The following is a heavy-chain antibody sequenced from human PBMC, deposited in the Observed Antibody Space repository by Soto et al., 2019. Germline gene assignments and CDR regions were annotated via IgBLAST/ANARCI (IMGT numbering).Heavy chain of an antibody. D-gene: IGHD3-3*01. CDR1: GFTFSSYG. J-gene: IGHJ4*02. V-gene: IGHV3-30*18. CDR2: ISYDGSNK. Sequence: GGSLRLSCAASGFTFSSYGMHWVRQAPGKGLEWVAVISYDGSNKYYADSVKGRFTISRDNSKNTLYLQMNSLRAEDTAVYYCAKDEEWFPRGYFDYWGQGTLVTVSS. CDR3: AKDEEWFPRGYFDY.